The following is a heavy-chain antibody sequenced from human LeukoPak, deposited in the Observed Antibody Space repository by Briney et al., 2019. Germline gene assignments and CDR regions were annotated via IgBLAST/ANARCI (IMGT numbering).Heavy chain of an antibody. CDR1: GYTLSGLS. J-gene: IGHJ4*02. D-gene: IGHD3-10*01. CDR3: ATDGSGRYSVDC. CDR2: FDHENDET. V-gene: IGHV1-24*01. Sequence: ASVRVSCTVSGYTLSGLSMYWVRQGPGKGLEWMGSFDHENDETTYAQTFQGRISMTEDGTTQTAYMELRNLRSEDTAVYYCATDGSGRYSVDCWGQGTLVSVSS.